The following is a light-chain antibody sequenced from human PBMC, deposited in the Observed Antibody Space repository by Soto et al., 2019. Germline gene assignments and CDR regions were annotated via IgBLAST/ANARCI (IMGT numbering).Light chain of an antibody. CDR3: QQTRSGIT. CDR1: QTIDSY. J-gene: IGKJ5*01. Sequence: DIQLTQSPPSLSATVGDRVTITCRASQTIDSYLNWFQQKPGMAPKLLIYAASKLQSGVPSRFMGSGSGTDFTLTIDTLQPDDFASYYCQQTRSGITFGQGTRLEI. CDR2: AAS. V-gene: IGKV1-39*01.